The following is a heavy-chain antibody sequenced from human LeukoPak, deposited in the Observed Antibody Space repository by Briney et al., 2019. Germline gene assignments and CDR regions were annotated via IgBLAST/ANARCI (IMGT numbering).Heavy chain of an antibody. J-gene: IGHJ4*02. CDR1: GGTFSSYA. V-gene: IGHV1-69*05. Sequence: SVKVSCRASGGTFSSYAISWVRQAPGQGLEWMGRIIPIFGTANYAQKFQGRVTITTDESTSTAYMELSSLRSEDTAVYYRARDPYSSGWYLRFDYWGQGTLVTVSS. CDR2: IIPIFGTA. D-gene: IGHD6-19*01. CDR3: ARDPYSSGWYLRFDY.